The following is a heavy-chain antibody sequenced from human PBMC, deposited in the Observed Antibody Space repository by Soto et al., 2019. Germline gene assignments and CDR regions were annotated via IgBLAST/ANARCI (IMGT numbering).Heavy chain of an antibody. CDR1: GLTFSSYS. D-gene: IGHD3-10*01. V-gene: IGHV3-23*01. Sequence: GGSLRLSCAASGLTFSSYSMSWVRQAPGKGLEWVSGCRTSGDGGTTYYADSVKGRFTISRDNSKNMLFLQMNSLRAEDTAIYYCAKKVNSGPGSQYFDYWGQGTLVTVSS. CDR2: CRTSGDGGTT. CDR3: AKKVNSGPGSQYFDY. J-gene: IGHJ4*02.